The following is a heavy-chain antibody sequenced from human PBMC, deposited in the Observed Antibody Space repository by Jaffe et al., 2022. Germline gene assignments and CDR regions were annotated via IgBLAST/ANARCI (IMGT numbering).Heavy chain of an antibody. Sequence: EVQLVESGGGLVQPGGSLKLSCAASGFTFSGSAMHWVRQASGKGLEWVGRIRSKANSYATAYAASVKGRFTISRDDSKNTAYLQMNSLKTEDTAVYYCTRPTSGYERYYYYMDVWGKGTTVTVSS. J-gene: IGHJ6*03. CDR3: TRPTSGYERYYYYMDV. CDR2: IRSKANSYAT. D-gene: IGHD5-12*01. V-gene: IGHV3-73*02. CDR1: GFTFSGSA.